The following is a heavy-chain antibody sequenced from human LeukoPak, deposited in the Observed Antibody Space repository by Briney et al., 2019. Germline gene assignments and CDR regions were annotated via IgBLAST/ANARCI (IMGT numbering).Heavy chain of an antibody. CDR2: INSNGGST. CDR3: VKETLTVTSPFDY. V-gene: IGHV3-64D*09. Sequence: GGSLRLSCSASGFTFSSYAMHWVRQAPGKGLEYVSAINSNGGSTYYADSLKGRFTISRDNSKNTLYLQMSGLRAEDTAVYYCVKETLTVTSPFDYWGQGTLVTVSS. D-gene: IGHD4-11*01. J-gene: IGHJ4*02. CDR1: GFTFSSYA.